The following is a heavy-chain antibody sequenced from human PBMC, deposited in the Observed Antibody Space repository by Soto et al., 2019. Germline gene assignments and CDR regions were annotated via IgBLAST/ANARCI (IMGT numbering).Heavy chain of an antibody. CDR2: IYPGDSDT. J-gene: IGHJ6*02. Sequence: GESLKISCKGSGYHFTNYWIGWVRQMPGKGLEWMGIIYPGDSDTRYSPSFQGQVTISADKSISTAYLQWSSLKASDTAMYYCARLRGIAAAGDYYYYGMDVWGQGTTVTVSS. V-gene: IGHV5-51*01. D-gene: IGHD6-13*01. CDR1: GYHFTNYW. CDR3: ARLRGIAAAGDYYYYGMDV.